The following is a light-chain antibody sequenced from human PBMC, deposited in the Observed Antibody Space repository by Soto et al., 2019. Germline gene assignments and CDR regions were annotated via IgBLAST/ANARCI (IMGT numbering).Light chain of an antibody. V-gene: IGKV1-39*01. Sequence: DIQMTQSPSSLSASVGDRVTITCRASQSISSYLNWYQQKQGKAPKLLIYAASSLQSGVQSRFSGTESGTDFTHTISSLQPEDFATYYCQQSYSTPAWTFGQGTKVEIK. CDR1: QSISSY. J-gene: IGKJ1*01. CDR3: QQSYSTPAWT. CDR2: AAS.